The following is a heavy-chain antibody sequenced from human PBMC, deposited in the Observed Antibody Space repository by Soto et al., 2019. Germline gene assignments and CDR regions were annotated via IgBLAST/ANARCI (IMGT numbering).Heavy chain of an antibody. D-gene: IGHD2-15*01. Sequence: QVQLVQSGAEVKKPGASVKVSCKASGYTFTSYVMHWVRQAPGQRLEWMGWINAAKGNTKYSQKFQGRVTITRDTSASTVYMELSSLRSEDTAVYYCARWYGGFVPYNWFDPWGQGTLVTVSS. V-gene: IGHV1-3*01. CDR1: GYTFTSYV. CDR3: ARWYGGFVPYNWFDP. J-gene: IGHJ5*02. CDR2: INAAKGNT.